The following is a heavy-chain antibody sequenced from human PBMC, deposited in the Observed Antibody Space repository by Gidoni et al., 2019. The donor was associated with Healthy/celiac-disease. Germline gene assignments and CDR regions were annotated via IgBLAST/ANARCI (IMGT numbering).Heavy chain of an antibody. CDR1: GGSFSGYY. CDR3: ARGRGKGGYDPRIAVAGGNWFDP. J-gene: IGHJ5*02. Sequence: QVQLQQWGAGLLKPSETLSLPCAVYGGSFSGYYWSWIRQPPGKGLEWIGEINHSGSTNDNPSIKSRVTISVDTSKNQFSLKLSSVTAADTAVYYCARGRGKGGYDPRIAVAGGNWFDPWGQGTLVTVSS. CDR2: INHSGST. V-gene: IGHV4-34*01. D-gene: IGHD6-19*01.